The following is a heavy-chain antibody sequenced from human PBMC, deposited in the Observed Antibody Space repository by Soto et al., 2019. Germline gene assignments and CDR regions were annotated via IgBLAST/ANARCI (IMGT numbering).Heavy chain of an antibody. CDR3: ARDPSSGSTWGYFDY. CDR1: GFTFSSYW. D-gene: IGHD1-26*01. V-gene: IGHV3-7*05. CDR2: IKQDGSEK. J-gene: IGHJ4*02. Sequence: GGSLRLSCAASGFTFSSYWMSWVRQAPGKGLEWVANIKQDGSEKYYVDSVKGRFTISRDNAKNSLYLQMNSLRAEDTAVYYCARDPSSGSTWGYFDYWGQGTLVTVSS.